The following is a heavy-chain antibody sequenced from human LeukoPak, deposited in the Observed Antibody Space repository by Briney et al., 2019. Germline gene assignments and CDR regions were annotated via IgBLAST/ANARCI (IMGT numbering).Heavy chain of an antibody. CDR1: GGSISSYY. CDR3: ARHDPSHTFKSLAAAGTPLGLPDY. V-gene: IGHV4-4*07. CDR2: IYTSGST. Sequence: SETLSLTCTVSGGSISSYYWSWIRQPAGKGLEWIGRIYTSGSTNYNPSLKSRVTMSVDTSKNQFSLKLSPVTAADTAVYYCARHDPSHTFKSLAAAGTPLGLPDYWGQGTVVTVSS. J-gene: IGHJ4*02. D-gene: IGHD6-13*01.